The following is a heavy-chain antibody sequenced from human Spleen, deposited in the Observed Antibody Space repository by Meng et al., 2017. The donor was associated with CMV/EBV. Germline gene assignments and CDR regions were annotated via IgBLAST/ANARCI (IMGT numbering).Heavy chain of an antibody. CDR1: GFNFNNYG. CDR2: ISGSGGRT. CDR3: TRSAYYYDSSGSY. V-gene: IGHV3-23*01. Sequence: GGSLRLSCAASGFNFNNYGMSWVRQAPGKGLEWVSGISGSGGRTYYADSVKGRFTISRDKWKNTLYLQMNSLRAEDTAVYYCTRSAYYYDSSGSYWGQGTLVTVSS. D-gene: IGHD3-22*01. J-gene: IGHJ4*02.